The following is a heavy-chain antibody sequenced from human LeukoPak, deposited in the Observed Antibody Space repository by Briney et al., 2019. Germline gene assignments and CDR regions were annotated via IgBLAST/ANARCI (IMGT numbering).Heavy chain of an antibody. CDR2: ISGSGSST. CDR3: ARVVDHDYSDYYLDY. V-gene: IGHV3-23*01. J-gene: IGHJ4*02. CDR1: GFTFSSYA. Sequence: GGSLRLSCAASGFTFSSYAMSWVRQAPGKGLEWVSPISGSGSSTYYADSVKGRFTISRDNSKNTLYLQMNSLRAEDTAVYYCARVVDHDYSDYYLDYWGQGTLVTVSS. D-gene: IGHD4-11*01.